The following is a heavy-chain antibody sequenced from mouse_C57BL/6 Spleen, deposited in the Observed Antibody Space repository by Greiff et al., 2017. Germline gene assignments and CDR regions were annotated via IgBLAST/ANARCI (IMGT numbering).Heavy chain of an antibody. CDR1: GFTFSDYG. D-gene: IGHD1-3*01. J-gene: IGHJ4*01. V-gene: IGHV5-17*01. CDR3: ARGGKDAMDY. CDR2: ISSGSSTI. Sequence: VQLKESGGGLVKPGGSLKLSCAASGFTFSDYGMHWVRQAPEKGLEWVAYISSGSSTIYYADTVKGRFTISRDNAKNTLFLQMTSLRSEDTAMYYCARGGKDAMDYWGQGTSVTVSS.